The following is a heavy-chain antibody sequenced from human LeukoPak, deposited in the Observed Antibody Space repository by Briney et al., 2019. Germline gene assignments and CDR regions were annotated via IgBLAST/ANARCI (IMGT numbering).Heavy chain of an antibody. J-gene: IGHJ4*02. D-gene: IGHD3-22*01. V-gene: IGHV3-74*01. CDR3: ARDPSYYYDSSGYQGDY. Sequence: SGGSLRLSCAASGFTFSSYWMHWVRQAPGKGLVWVSRINSDGSSTSYADSVKGRFTISRDNAKNTLYLQMNSLRAEDTAVYYCARDPSYYYDSSGYQGDYWGQGTLVTVSS. CDR1: GFTFSSYW. CDR2: INSDGSST.